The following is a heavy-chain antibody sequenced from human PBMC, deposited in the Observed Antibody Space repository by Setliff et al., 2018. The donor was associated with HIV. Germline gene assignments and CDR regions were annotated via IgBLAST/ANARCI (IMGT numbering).Heavy chain of an antibody. CDR3: AREVREYRHFDKTYYTYMDV. J-gene: IGHJ6*04. V-gene: IGHV1-69*06. CDR1: GGPFATYA. Sequence: GASVKVSCKASGGPFATYAINWVRQAPGQGLEWMGRTVPIFGPGDYAQTFEGRITIMADRSTTTVHMELSGLTSDDTAMYYCAREVREYRHFDKTYYTYMDVWGKGTTVTVSS. CDR2: TVPIFGPG. D-gene: IGHD3-3*01.